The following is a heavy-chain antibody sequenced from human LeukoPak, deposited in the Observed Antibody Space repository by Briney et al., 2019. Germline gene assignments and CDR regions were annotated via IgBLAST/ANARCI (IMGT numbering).Heavy chain of an antibody. CDR1: GGTISGSYYY. V-gene: IGHV4-39*01. J-gene: IGHJ4*02. CDR2: IYYTGAT. Sequence: PSETLSLTCTVSGGTISGSYYYWGWIRQPPGKGLEYITSIYYTGATYYNPSLKSRVTISVDPSKDQFSLKLTSVTAADTAVYYCATLGTYGTRATLDYWGQGTLVTVSS. CDR3: ATLGTYGTRATLDY. D-gene: IGHD3-10*01.